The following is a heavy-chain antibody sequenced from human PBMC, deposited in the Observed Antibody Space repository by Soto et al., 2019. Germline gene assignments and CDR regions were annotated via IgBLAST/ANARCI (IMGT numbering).Heavy chain of an antibody. V-gene: IGHV3-73*02. CDR3: TRVDIWKNWFDP. D-gene: IGHD5-12*01. CDR2: IRSRANSYAT. CDR1: GFTFSDSA. J-gene: IGHJ5*02. Sequence: EVQLVESGGGLVQPGGSLKLSCAASGFTFSDSAMHWVRQASGKGLEWVGRIRSRANSYATAYAASVKGSFTISRDDSQSTAYLQMNSLKAEDTAVYYCTRVDIWKNWFDPWGQGTQVIVSS.